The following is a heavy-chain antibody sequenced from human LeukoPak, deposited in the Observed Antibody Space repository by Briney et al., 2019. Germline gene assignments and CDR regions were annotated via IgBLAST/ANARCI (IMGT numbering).Heavy chain of an antibody. V-gene: IGHV3-7*04. CDR3: ARDLDARNSYEFGY. Sequence: PGGSLRLSCAASRFSSTNYWMNWVRHAPEKGLERVANINRDGSEKNYVHSVKSRFTTSTENAKKSLYLQMNSLRAEDTAMYYCARDLDARNSYEFGYWGRGTLVTVSS. CDR2: INRDGSEK. J-gene: IGHJ4*02. CDR1: RFSSTNYW. D-gene: IGHD5-18*01.